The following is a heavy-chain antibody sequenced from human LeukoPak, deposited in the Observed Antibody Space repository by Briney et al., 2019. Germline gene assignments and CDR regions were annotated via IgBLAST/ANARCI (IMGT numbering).Heavy chain of an antibody. V-gene: IGHV4-30-2*01. CDR1: VGSLSSGGYS. J-gene: IGHJ6*04. CDR3: ARDWGDWPYYYGMDV. Sequence: PSGTLSLTCAVSVGSLSSGGYSWGWIRQPPGKGLEWIGYIYHSGSTYYNPSLKSRVTISVGRSKNQFSLKLSSVTAAETAVYYFARDWGDWPYYYGMDVLGKGTTVTVSS. D-gene: IGHD2-21*02. CDR2: IYHSGST.